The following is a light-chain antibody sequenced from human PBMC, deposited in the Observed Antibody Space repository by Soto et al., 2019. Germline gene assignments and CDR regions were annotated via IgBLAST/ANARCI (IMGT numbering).Light chain of an antibody. J-gene: IGKJ5*01. CDR3: QQFYTSPYT. Sequence: DIVMTQSPLSLPVTPGEPASISCRSNQSLLHSNGFNYLEWYLQKPGQSPKVLIYWASTRESGVPDRFSGSGSATDFTLTINSLQAEDVAVYFCQQFYTSPYTFGQGTRMEIK. CDR1: QSLLHSNGFNY. V-gene: IGKV2-28*01. CDR2: WAS.